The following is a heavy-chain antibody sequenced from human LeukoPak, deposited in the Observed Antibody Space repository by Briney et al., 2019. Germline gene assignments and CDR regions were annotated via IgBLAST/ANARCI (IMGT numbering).Heavy chain of an antibody. D-gene: IGHD3-16*01. J-gene: IGHJ4*02. Sequence: GGSLRLSCAASGFTFSSYAMHWVRQAPERGLEYVSAISHDGDSTYYANSVKGRFTISRDNSKNTLYLQMGSLRAEDMAVYYCAIGDGYWGQGTLVTVSS. CDR1: GFTFSSYA. CDR2: ISHDGDST. CDR3: AIGDGY. V-gene: IGHV3-64*01.